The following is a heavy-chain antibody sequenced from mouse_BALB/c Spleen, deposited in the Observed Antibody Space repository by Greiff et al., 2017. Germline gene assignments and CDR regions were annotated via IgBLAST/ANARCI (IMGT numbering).Heavy chain of an antibody. CDR2: INPSNGGT. CDR1: GYTFTSYY. Sequence: VQLQQPGAELVKPGASVKLSCKASGYTFTSYYMYWVKQRPGHGLEWIGGINPSNGGTNFNEKFKSKATLTVDKSSSTAYMQLSSLTSEDSAVYYCTRDLITTVEATDYAMDYWGQGTSVTVSS. D-gene: IGHD1-1*01. V-gene: IGHV1S81*02. J-gene: IGHJ4*01. CDR3: TRDLITTVEATDYAMDY.